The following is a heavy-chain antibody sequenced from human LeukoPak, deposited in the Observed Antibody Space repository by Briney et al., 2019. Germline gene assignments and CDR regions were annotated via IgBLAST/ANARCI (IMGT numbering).Heavy chain of an antibody. CDR3: VKEAPGTTVYY. V-gene: IGHV3-66*01. CDR1: GFSVSNNY. D-gene: IGHD4-17*01. CDR2: IFGNDKT. J-gene: IGHJ4*02. Sequence: GGSLRLSCAASGFSVSNNYISWVRQTPGEGLEWVSVIFGNDKTYYADSVKGRFTISRDSSTNTVYLQMASLRAEDTAMYYCVKEAPGTTVYYWGQGTLVTVSP.